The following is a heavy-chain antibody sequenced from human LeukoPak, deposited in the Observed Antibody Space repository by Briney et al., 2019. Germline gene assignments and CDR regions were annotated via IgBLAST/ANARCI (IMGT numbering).Heavy chain of an antibody. V-gene: IGHV4-4*02. Sequence: SGTLSLTCAVSGDSISSTSWWSWVRQPPGKGPEWIGEIYHSGSTNYNPSLKSRVTISVDTSKNQFSLKLSSVTAADTAVYYCARVGNYYDILTGYALTDAFDIWGQGTMVTVSS. J-gene: IGHJ3*02. D-gene: IGHD3-9*01. CDR1: GDSISSTSW. CDR2: IYHSGST. CDR3: ARVGNYYDILTGYALTDAFDI.